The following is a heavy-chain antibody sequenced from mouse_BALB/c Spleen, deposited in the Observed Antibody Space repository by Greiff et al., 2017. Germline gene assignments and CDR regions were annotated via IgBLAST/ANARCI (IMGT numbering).Heavy chain of an antibody. V-gene: IGHV2-6-7*01. Sequence: QVQLQQSGPGLVATSQSLSITCTVSGFSLTGYGVNWVRQPPGKGLEWLGMIWGDGSTDYNSALKSRLSISKDNSKSQVFLKMNSLQTDDTARYYCARDLGLRYFDYWGQGTTLTVSS. CDR3: ARDLGLRYFDY. J-gene: IGHJ2*01. CDR2: IWGDGST. D-gene: IGHD3-1*01. CDR1: GFSLTGYG.